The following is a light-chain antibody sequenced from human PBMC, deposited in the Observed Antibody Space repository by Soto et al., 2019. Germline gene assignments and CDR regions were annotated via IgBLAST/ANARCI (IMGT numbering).Light chain of an antibody. CDR3: AAWDDSLNGWV. CDR1: SSNIGSNT. V-gene: IGLV1-44*01. J-gene: IGLJ3*02. Sequence: QSVLTQAPSASGTPGQRVTISCSGSSSNIGSNTVTWYQQVPGTAPKLLIYSNDQRPSGVPDRFSGSKSGTSDSLAIAGLQSEDEADYYCAAWDDSLNGWVFGGGTKLTVL. CDR2: SND.